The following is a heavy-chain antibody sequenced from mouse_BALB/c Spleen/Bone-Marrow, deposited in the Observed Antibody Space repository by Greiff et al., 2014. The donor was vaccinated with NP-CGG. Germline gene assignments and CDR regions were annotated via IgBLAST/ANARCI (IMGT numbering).Heavy chain of an antibody. Sequence: VQLKESGPELVKPGASVKMSCKASGYTFTSYVMHWVKQKPGQGLEWIGYINPYNDGTKYNEKFKGKATLTSDKSSSTAYMELSRLTSEKSAVYYCAREGVDYFDYWGQGTTLTVSS. CDR1: GYTFTSYV. CDR2: INPYNDGT. V-gene: IGHV1-14*01. CDR3: AREGVDYFDY. J-gene: IGHJ2*01.